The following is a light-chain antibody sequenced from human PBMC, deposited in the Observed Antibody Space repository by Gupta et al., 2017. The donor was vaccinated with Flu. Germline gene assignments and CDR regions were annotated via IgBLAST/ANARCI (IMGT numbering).Light chain of an antibody. V-gene: IGKV3-20*01. J-gene: IGKJ1*01. CDR1: QSVSYSY. CDR2: GAF. CDR3: QQYGSSPRT. Sequence: EIVLTQSPGTLSLSPGERATLSCRASQSVSYSYLAWYQQKPGQAPRLLIYGAFHRATGIPDRFSGSESGTDFTLTINRLEPEDFAVYYCQQYGSSPRTFGQGTKVEIK.